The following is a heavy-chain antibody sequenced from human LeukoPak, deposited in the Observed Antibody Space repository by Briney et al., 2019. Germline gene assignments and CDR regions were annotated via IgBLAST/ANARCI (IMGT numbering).Heavy chain of an antibody. Sequence: AGTLSLSCSAAGFTISDYYWSWMRQAQGQGLVGGSYISISSSNTTYASSVKGRFTISRDNAKNSLYLQMNSLRAEDTAVYYCARAGYCSSTSCYTFYGMDVWGKGTTVTVSS. CDR2: ISISSSNT. D-gene: IGHD2-2*01. V-gene: IGHV3-11*06. CDR1: GFTISDYY. CDR3: ARAGYCSSTSCYTFYGMDV. J-gene: IGHJ6*04.